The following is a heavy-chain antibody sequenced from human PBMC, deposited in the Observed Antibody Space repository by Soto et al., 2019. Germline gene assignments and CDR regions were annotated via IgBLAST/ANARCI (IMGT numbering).Heavy chain of an antibody. Sequence: TSETLSLTCAVSGGSISSSNWWSWVRQPPGKGLEWIGEIYHSGSTNYNPSLKSRVTISVDKSKNQFSLKLSSVTAADTAVYYCARVAAGIFYYFDYWGQGTLVTVSS. D-gene: IGHD6-13*01. V-gene: IGHV4-4*02. CDR3: ARVAAGIFYYFDY. CDR1: GGSISSSNW. CDR2: IYHSGST. J-gene: IGHJ4*02.